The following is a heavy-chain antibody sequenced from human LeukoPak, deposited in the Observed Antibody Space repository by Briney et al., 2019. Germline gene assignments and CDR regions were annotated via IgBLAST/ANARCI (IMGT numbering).Heavy chain of an antibody. Sequence: SETLSLTGTVSGGSISSHYWSWIRQPPGKGLEWIGYIYYSGSTNYNPSLKSRVTISVDTSKNQFSLKLSSVTAADTAVYYCARLGDIVVVPAAFDIWGQGTMVTVSS. J-gene: IGHJ3*02. D-gene: IGHD2-2*01. V-gene: IGHV4-59*11. CDR3: ARLGDIVVVPAAFDI. CDR1: GGSISSHY. CDR2: IYYSGST.